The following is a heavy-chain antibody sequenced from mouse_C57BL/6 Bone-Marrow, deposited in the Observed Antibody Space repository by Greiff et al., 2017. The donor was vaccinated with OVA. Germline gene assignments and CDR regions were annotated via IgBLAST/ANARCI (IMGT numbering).Heavy chain of an antibody. V-gene: IGHV2-2*01. J-gene: IGHJ1*03. CDR1: GFSLTSYG. Sequence: VQLQQSGPGLVQPSQSLSITCTVSGFSLTSYGVHWVRQSPGKGLEWLGVIWRGGSTDYNAAFISRLSISKDNSKSQVFCKMNSLQAEDTAIYYCARMAKGHYWYFDVWGTGTTVTVSS. D-gene: IGHD3-3*01. CDR3: ARMAKGHYWYFDV. CDR2: IWRGGST.